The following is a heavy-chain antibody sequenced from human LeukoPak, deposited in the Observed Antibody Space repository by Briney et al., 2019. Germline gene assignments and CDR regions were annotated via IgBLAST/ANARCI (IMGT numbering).Heavy chain of an antibody. Sequence: SETLSLTCTVSGGSISSGGYYWSWIRQHPGKGLEWIGYIYYSGSTYYNPSLKSRVTISVDTSKNQFSLKLSSVTAADTAVYYCARASQEVVLSYYYMDVWGKGTTVTVSS. J-gene: IGHJ6*03. D-gene: IGHD2-15*01. CDR2: IYYSGST. CDR1: GGSISSGGYY. CDR3: ARASQEVVLSYYYMDV. V-gene: IGHV4-31*03.